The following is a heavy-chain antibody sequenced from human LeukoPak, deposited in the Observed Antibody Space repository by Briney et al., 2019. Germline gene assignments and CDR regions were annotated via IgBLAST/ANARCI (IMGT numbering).Heavy chain of an antibody. J-gene: IGHJ3*02. CDR3: VRGPRYYDDSGFHYGVFDI. D-gene: IGHD3-16*01. CDR1: ELTVTSNY. CDR2: IYPGGDI. Sequence: GGSLRLSCAASELTVTSNYMTWVRQAPGKGLQWVSVIYPGGDIYYADSVKGRFIISRDNSKNTLSLQMNSLTAGDAAVYYCVRGPRYYDDSGFHYGVFDIWGQGTVVTVSS. V-gene: IGHV3-53*01.